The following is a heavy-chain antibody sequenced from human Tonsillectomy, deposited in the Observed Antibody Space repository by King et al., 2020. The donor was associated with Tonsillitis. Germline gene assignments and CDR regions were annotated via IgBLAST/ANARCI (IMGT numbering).Heavy chain of an antibody. CDR3: AKTGASEQQLADLDY. D-gene: IGHD6-13*01. J-gene: IGHJ4*02. V-gene: IGHV3-23*03. CDR1: GFTFSNFA. Sequence: VQLVESGGGLVQPGGSLRLSCAASGFTFSNFALSWVRQAPGKGLEWVSVIFSGSSRTFYADSVKGRFTISRDNSKNTLYLQMNSLRAEDTAIYYCAKTGASEQQLADLDYWGQGTLVTVSP. CDR2: IFSGSSRT.